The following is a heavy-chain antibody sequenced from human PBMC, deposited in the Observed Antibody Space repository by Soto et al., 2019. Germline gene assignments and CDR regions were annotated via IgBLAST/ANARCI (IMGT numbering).Heavy chain of an antibody. CDR2: IYYSGST. J-gene: IGHJ4*02. V-gene: IGHV4-31*03. Sequence: QVQLQESGPGLVKPSQTLSLTCTVSGGSISSGGYYWSWIRQPPGKGLEWIGYIYYSGSTYYHPSLTSRVTISVDTSKNQFSLKLSSVTAADTAVYYCARTLIGSGSYYYDYWGQGTLVTVSS. D-gene: IGHD3-10*01. CDR1: GGSISSGGYY. CDR3: ARTLIGSGSYYYDY.